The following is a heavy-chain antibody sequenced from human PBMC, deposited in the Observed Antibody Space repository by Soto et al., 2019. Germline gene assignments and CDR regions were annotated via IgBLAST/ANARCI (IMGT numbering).Heavy chain of an antibody. CDR2: IYYSGST. V-gene: IGHV4-39*01. J-gene: IGHJ5*02. CDR1: GGSISSSSYY. Sequence: ASETLSLTCTVSGGSISSSSYYWGWIRQPPGKGLEWIGSIYYSGSTYYNPSLKSRVTISVDTSKNQFSLKLSSVTAADTAVYYCAWIAAAGGSLDPWGQGTLVTVSS. D-gene: IGHD6-13*01. CDR3: AWIAAAGGSLDP.